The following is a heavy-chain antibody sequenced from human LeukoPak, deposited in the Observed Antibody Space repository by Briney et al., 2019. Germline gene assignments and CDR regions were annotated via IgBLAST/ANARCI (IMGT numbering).Heavy chain of an antibody. CDR2: ISYDGSNK. V-gene: IGHV3-30-3*01. J-gene: IGHJ4*02. Sequence: GGSLRLSCAASGFTFSSYAMHWVRQAPGKGLEWVAVISYDGSNKYYADSVKGRFTISRDNSKNTLYLQMNSLRAEDTAVYYCAKVPFRSVTTPEYYFDYWGQGTLVTVSS. CDR3: AKVPFRSVTTPEYYFDY. CDR1: GFTFSSYA. D-gene: IGHD4-17*01.